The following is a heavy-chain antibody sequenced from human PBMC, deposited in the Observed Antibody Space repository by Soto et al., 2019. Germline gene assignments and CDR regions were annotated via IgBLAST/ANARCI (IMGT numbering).Heavy chain of an antibody. CDR1: GDSVSSPYY. CDR3: ARSAGWYAVHS. CDR2: VFHTGTT. D-gene: IGHD6-19*01. J-gene: IGHJ4*02. Sequence: QVQLQESGPGLVKPSGTLSLTCAVSGDSVSSPYYWCWVRQPPGKGLEWIGEVFHTGTTSYNPSLRSRVTISMDKSNNQFSLDLSSVTAADTDVYSCARSAGWYAVHSWGPGTLVIVSS. V-gene: IGHV4-4*02.